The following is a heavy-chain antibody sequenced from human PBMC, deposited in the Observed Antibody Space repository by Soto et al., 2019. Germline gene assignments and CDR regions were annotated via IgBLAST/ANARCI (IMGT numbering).Heavy chain of an antibody. D-gene: IGHD3-10*01. V-gene: IGHV5-51*01. CDR2: IYPHDSDT. Sequence: PGESLKISCKGSGYSFPNYWIGWVRQMPGKGLEWMAMIYPHDSDTRYSPPFQGRVTISADKSGSTVFLQWSSLKASDTAMYYCTRPPHGSDGAFWGQGTQVTVSS. J-gene: IGHJ4*02. CDR1: GYSFPNYW. CDR3: TRPPHGSDGAF.